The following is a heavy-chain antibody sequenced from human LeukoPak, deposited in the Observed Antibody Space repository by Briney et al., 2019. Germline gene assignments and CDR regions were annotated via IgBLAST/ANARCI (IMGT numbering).Heavy chain of an antibody. Sequence: PSETLSLTCTVSGGSISSSSYYWGWIRQPPGKGLEWIGSIYYSGSTYYNPSLKSRVTISVDTSKNQFSLKLSSVTAADTAVYYCARRFLEWLSLDYRGQGTLVTVSS. CDR1: GGSISSSSYY. V-gene: IGHV4-39*01. D-gene: IGHD3-3*01. CDR2: IYYSGST. J-gene: IGHJ4*02. CDR3: ARRFLEWLSLDY.